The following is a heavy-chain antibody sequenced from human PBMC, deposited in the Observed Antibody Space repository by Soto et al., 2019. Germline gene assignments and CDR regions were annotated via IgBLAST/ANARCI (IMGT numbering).Heavy chain of an antibody. J-gene: IGHJ4*02. Sequence: SETLSLTCTVSGGPIRSSIHYWGWIRQSPGTGLEWIGSIDESGDSYYNPSLKSRVTIFVDTSKNQFSLKLISVTGADSAIYYCAREGGYVDYWGQGTLVTVS. D-gene: IGHD1-1*01. V-gene: IGHV4-39*02. CDR2: IDESGDS. CDR3: AREGGYVDY. CDR1: GGPIRSSIHY.